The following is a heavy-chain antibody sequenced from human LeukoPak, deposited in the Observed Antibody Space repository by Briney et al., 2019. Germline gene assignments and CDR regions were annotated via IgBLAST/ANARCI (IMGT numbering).Heavy chain of an antibody. V-gene: IGHV3-23*01. J-gene: IGHJ4*02. CDR3: AKAGSGWPRWGDY. CDR2: ISGSGGCT. CDR1: GFTFSSYA. D-gene: IGHD6-19*01. Sequence: PGGSLRLSCAASGFTFSSYAMSWVRQAPGKGLEWVSAISGSGGCTYYADSVKGRFTISRGNSKNTLYLQMNSLRAEDTAVYYCAKAGSGWPRWGDYWGQGTLVTVSS.